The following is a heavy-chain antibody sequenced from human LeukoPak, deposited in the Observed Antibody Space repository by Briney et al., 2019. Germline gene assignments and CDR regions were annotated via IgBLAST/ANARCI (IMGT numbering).Heavy chain of an antibody. CDR2: INPSGGRP. Sequence: ASVKVSCKASGQTFTRYYMHLARQAPGQGLEWMGIINPSGGRPSYAQKFEGRVTMTRDTSTSTLYMELRSLRSEDTAVYYCARARGYSYGPLDSWGQGTLVTVSS. CDR1: GQTFTRYY. V-gene: IGHV1-46*01. J-gene: IGHJ4*02. CDR3: ARARGYSYGPLDS. D-gene: IGHD5-18*01.